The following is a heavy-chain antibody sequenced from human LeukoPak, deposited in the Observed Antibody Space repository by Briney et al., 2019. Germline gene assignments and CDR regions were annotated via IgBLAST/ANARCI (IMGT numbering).Heavy chain of an antibody. CDR1: GFTFSSYA. CDR2: ISGSGGST. J-gene: IGHJ4*02. CDR3: AKDPAIVVVVAAHFDY. V-gene: IGHV3-23*01. D-gene: IGHD2-15*01. Sequence: GGSLRLSCAASGFTFSSYAMSWLRQAPGKGLEWVSAISGSGGSTYYADSVKGRFTISRDNSENTLYLQVNSLRAEDTAVYYCAKDPAIVVVVAAHFDYWGQGTLVTVSS.